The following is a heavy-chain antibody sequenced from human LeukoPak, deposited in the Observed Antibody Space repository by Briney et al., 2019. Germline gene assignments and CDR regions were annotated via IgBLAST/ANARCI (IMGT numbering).Heavy chain of an antibody. V-gene: IGHV3-74*01. D-gene: IGHD6-6*01. J-gene: IGHJ4*02. CDR1: GFTLSGYW. CDR2: INPDGSST. Sequence: GGSLRLSCAASGFTLSGYWMHWVRQGPGKGLVWVSRINPDGSSTNDADFVKGRFTISRDNAKNTLNLQMNSLRAEDTAVYYCVRSTAVLPFDYWGQGIPVTVSS. CDR3: VRSTAVLPFDY.